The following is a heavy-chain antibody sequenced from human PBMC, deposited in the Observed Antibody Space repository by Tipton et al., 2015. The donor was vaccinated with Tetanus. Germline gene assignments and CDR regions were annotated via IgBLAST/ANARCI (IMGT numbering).Heavy chain of an antibody. V-gene: IGHV3-7*01. Sequence: GSLRLSCAASGFTFSNYWMNWVRQAPGKGLEWVAKIDPDGSAKSYVDSVKGRFTLSRDNDKNSLYLQMNSLRAEDTAVYYCARVRGYCSSTTCSGIDYWGQGTLVTGSA. J-gene: IGHJ4*02. CDR3: ARVRGYCSSTTCSGIDY. CDR1: GFTFSNYW. CDR2: IDPDGSAK. D-gene: IGHD2-2*01.